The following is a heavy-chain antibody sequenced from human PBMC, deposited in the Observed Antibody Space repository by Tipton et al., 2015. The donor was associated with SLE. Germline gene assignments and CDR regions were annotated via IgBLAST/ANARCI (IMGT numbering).Heavy chain of an antibody. D-gene: IGHD1/OR15-1a*01. J-gene: IGHJ6*04. CDR2: VNHRGST. Sequence: LRLSCAVYDGSFSTYYWSWIRQSPGRGLEWIGDVNHRGSTDYNPSLRSRLTISVDTSKSQFSLNLKSVTAADTGIYYCARERTGTRRFYFMDVCGNGTTVTVSS. CDR3: ARERTGTRRFYFMDV. V-gene: IGHV4-34*01. CDR1: DGSFSTYY.